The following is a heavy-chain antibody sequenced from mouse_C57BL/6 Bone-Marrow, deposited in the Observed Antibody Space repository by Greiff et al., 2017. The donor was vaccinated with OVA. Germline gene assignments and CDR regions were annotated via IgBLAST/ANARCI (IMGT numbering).Heavy chain of an antibody. V-gene: IGHV2-9-1*01. CDR3: ARNNGNYVFYAMDY. CDR2: IWTGGGT. J-gene: IGHJ4*01. CDR1: GFSLTSYA. Sequence: VMLVESGPGLVAPSQSLSITCTVSGFSLTSYAISWVRQPPGKGLEWLGVIWTGGGTNYNSALKSRLSISKDNSKSQVFLKMNSLQTDDTARYYCARNNGNYVFYAMDYWGQGTSVTVSS. D-gene: IGHD2-1*01.